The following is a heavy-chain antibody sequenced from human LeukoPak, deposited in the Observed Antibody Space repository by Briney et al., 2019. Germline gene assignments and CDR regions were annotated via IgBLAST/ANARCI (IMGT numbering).Heavy chain of an antibody. CDR2: ISSSSSYI. V-gene: IGHV3-21*01. CDR3: ARGSRSGGSSQN. CDR1: GFTFSSYA. J-gene: IGHJ4*02. Sequence: GGSLRLPCAASGFTFSSYAMNWVRQAPGKGLEWVSSISSSSSYIYYADSVKGRFTISRDNAKNSLYLQMNSLRAEDTAVYYCARGSRSGGSSQNWGQGTLVTVSS. D-gene: IGHD2-15*01.